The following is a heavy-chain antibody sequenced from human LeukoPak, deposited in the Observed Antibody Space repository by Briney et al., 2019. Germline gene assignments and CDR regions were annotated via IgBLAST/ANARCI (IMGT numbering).Heavy chain of an antibody. CDR1: GFAFSDYY. CDR3: AKARLRNDAFDI. CDR2: ISSSSSYT. J-gene: IGHJ3*02. Sequence: GGSLRLSCAASGFAFSDYYMKWIRPAPGKGLECVSYISSSSSYTNYADSVKGRFTISRDNAKNSLYLQMNSLRAEDTAVYYCAKARLRNDAFDIWGQGTRVTVSS. D-gene: IGHD4-17*01. V-gene: IGHV3-11*03.